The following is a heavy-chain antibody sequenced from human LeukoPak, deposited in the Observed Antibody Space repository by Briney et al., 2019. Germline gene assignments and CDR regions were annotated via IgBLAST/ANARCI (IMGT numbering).Heavy chain of an antibody. J-gene: IGHJ4*02. CDR3: ASSKIYYFDY. V-gene: IGHV3-30-3*01. CDR1: GFTFSSYA. CDR2: ISYDGSNK. Sequence: GGSLRLSCAASGFTFSSYAMHWVRQAPGKGLEWVAVISYDGSNKYYADSVKGRFTISRDNSKNTLYLQMNSLRAEDTAVYYCASSKIYYFDYWGQGTLVTVSS. D-gene: IGHD2/OR15-2a*01.